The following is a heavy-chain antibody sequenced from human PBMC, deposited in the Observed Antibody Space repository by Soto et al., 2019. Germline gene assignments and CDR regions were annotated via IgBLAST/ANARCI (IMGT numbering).Heavy chain of an antibody. J-gene: IGHJ4*02. Sequence: QVQLQESGPGLVKPSETLSLTCTVSDGSVSSGSYYWTWIRQPPGKGLEWIGYIYSSGSTLYNPSLKSRVIISVDTSMNQLSLKLSSVTAADTAVYYCARDSLAFFDSWGQGTLVTVSS. V-gene: IGHV4-61*01. CDR2: IYSSGST. D-gene: IGHD5-12*01. CDR1: DGSVSSGSYY. CDR3: ARDSLAFFDS.